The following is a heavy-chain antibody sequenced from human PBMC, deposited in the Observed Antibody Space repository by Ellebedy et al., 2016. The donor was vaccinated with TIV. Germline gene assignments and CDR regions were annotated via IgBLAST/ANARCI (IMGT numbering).Heavy chain of an antibody. CDR2: VSGYNGNT. Sequence: AASVKVSCKTSGYTFTTHGVSWVRQAPGHGLEWMGWVSGYNGNTQYAQKFQGRVTITTDTSTTTAYMELRSLRSDDTAVYYCARDPGNWLTDYWGQGTLVTVSS. J-gene: IGHJ4*02. CDR3: ARDPGNWLTDY. D-gene: IGHD1-1*01. V-gene: IGHV1-18*04. CDR1: GYTFTTHG.